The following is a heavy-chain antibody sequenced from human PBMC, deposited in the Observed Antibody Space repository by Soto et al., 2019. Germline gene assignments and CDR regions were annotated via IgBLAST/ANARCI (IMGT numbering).Heavy chain of an antibody. CDR3: ARHQIGIAARPHYFDY. J-gene: IGHJ4*02. Sequence: SETLSLTCTVSGGSISSSSYYWGWIRQPPGKGLEWIGSIYYSGSTYYNPSLKNRVTISVDTPKNQFSLKLSSVTAADTAVYYCARHQIGIAARPHYFDYWGQGTLVTVSS. CDR2: IYYSGST. V-gene: IGHV4-39*01. CDR1: GGSISSSSYY. D-gene: IGHD6-6*01.